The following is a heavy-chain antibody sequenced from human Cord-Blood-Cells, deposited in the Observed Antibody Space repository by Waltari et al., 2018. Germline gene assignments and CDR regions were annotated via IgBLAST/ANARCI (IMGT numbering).Heavy chain of an antibody. J-gene: IGHJ4*02. D-gene: IGHD5-12*01. Sequence: QVQLVQSGAEVKKPGAAVKVSCKVSGYTLTELSMHWVRQAPGKGLEWMGGLDPEDGETIYAQKFQGRVTMTEDTSTDTAYMELSSLRSEDTAVYYCATGEPRSGYADYWGQGTLVTVSS. CDR2: LDPEDGET. CDR3: ATGEPRSGYADY. CDR1: GYTLTELS. V-gene: IGHV1-24*01.